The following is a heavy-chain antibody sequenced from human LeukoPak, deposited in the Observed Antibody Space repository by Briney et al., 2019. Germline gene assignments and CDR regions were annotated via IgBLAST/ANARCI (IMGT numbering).Heavy chain of an antibody. J-gene: IGHJ6*02. CDR2: IYSGGST. CDR1: GFTVSSNY. CDR3: GWPDPDYYYGMDV. V-gene: IGHV3-53*01. Sequence: PGGSLRLSCAASGFTVSSNYMSWVRQAPGKGLEWVSVIYSGGSTYYADSVKGRFTISRDNSKNTLYLQMNSLRAEDTAVYYCGWPDPDYYYGMDVWGQGTTVTVSS. D-gene: IGHD6-13*01.